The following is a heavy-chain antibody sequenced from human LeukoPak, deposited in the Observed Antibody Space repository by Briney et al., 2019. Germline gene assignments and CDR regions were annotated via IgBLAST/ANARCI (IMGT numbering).Heavy chain of an antibody. CDR1: GGSISSGSYY. V-gene: IGHV4-61*02. CDR3: ARSRGYDILTGYYTEYYFDY. Sequence: SQTLSLTCTVSGGSISSGSYYWSWIRQPAGKGLEWIGRIYTSGSTNYKPSLKSRVTISVDTSKNQFSLKLSSVTAADTAVYYCARSRGYDILTGYYTEYYFDYWGQGTLVTVSS. CDR2: IYTSGST. D-gene: IGHD3-9*01. J-gene: IGHJ4*02.